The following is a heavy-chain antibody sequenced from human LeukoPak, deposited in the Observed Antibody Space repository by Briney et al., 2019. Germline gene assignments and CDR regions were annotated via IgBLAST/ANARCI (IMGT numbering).Heavy chain of an antibody. CDR3: ARGHSSSWYSGAFDI. Sequence: PSQTLSLTCTVSGGSISSGSYYWSWIQQPAGKGLEWIGRIYTSGSTNYNPSLKSRVTISVDTSKNQFSLKLSSVTAADTAVYYCARGHSSSWYSGAFDIWGQGTMVTVSS. D-gene: IGHD6-13*01. CDR2: IYTSGST. V-gene: IGHV4-61*02. CDR1: GGSISSGSYY. J-gene: IGHJ3*02.